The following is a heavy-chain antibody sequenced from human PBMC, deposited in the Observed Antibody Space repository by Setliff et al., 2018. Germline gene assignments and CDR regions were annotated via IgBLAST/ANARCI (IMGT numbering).Heavy chain of an antibody. V-gene: IGHV4-61*02. Sequence: PSETLSLTCTVSGGSISRGSYDWSWIRQPAGKGLEWIGRIYTSGSTNYNPSLKSRVTISVDTSKNQFSLKLSPVTAADTAVYYCARGGYSYGLGGFPLDYWGQGTLVTVSS. CDR1: GGSISRGSYD. CDR3: ARGGYSYGLGGFPLDY. CDR2: IYTSGST. D-gene: IGHD5-18*01. J-gene: IGHJ4*02.